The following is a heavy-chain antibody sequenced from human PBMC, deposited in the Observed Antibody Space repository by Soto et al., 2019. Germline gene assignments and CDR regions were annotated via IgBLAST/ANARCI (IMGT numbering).Heavy chain of an antibody. D-gene: IGHD2-2*01. V-gene: IGHV4-59*01. CDR3: ARARYQLLHPYYSGMDV. J-gene: IGHJ6*02. Sequence: PSETLSLTCTVSGGSISSYYWSWLRQSPGKGLEWIGYIHYSGSTKSNPSLKSRVTISVDTSRNQVSLKLSSVTAADSAVYFCARARYQLLHPYYSGMDVWGQGTTVTVSS. CDR1: GGSISSYY. CDR2: IHYSGST.